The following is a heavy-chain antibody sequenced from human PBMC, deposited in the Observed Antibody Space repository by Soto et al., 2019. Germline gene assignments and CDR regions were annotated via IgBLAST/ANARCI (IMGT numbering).Heavy chain of an antibody. CDR3: ARAVAVPADFDY. J-gene: IGHJ4*02. D-gene: IGHD6-19*01. CDR1: GYTFTSYA. V-gene: IGHV1-3*05. CDR2: INAGNGNT. Sequence: QVQLVQSGAEEKKPGASVKVSCKASGYTFTSYAMHWVRQAPGQRLEWMGWINAGNGNTKYSQKFQGRVTITRSTSASTAYRELSSLRSEDTAVYYCARAVAVPADFDYWGQGTLVTVSS.